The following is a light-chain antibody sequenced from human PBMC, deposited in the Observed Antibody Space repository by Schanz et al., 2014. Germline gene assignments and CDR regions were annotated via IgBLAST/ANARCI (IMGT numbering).Light chain of an antibody. Sequence: QSALTQPPSASGSPGQSVTISCTGTSSDVGAYNFVSWYEQHPGKAPKRMIYEVYKRPSGVPDRFSGSKSGNTASLTISGLLAEDEADYYCSSYRSSNTVVFGGGTKLTVL. V-gene: IGLV2-8*01. CDR1: SSDVGAYNF. CDR2: EVY. J-gene: IGLJ2*01. CDR3: SSYRSSNTVV.